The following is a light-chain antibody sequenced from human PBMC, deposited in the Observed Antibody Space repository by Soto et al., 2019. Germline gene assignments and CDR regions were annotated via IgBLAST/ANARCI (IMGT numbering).Light chain of an antibody. CDR3: QQRSNRPSLT. V-gene: IGKV3-11*01. CDR1: QGVGSY. J-gene: IGKJ4*01. Sequence: EIVLIQSPATLSLSPGERATLSCRASQGVGSYLAWYQHKPGQAPRLLISDASNRATGIPARFSGSGSETDFTLTISSLEPEDSGVYYCQQRSNRPSLTFGGGTKVDIK. CDR2: DAS.